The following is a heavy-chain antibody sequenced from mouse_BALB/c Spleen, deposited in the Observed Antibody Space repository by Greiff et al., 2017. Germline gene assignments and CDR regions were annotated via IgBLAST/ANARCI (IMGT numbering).Heavy chain of an antibody. D-gene: IGHD2-1*01. Sequence: EVKLVESGGGLVQPGGSLKLSCAASGFTFSSYTMSWVRQTPEKRLEWVAYISNGGGSTYYPDTVKGRFTISRDNAKNTLYLQMSSLKSEDTAMYYCAKGGLYGNPFYFDYWGQGTTLTVSS. CDR1: GFTFSSYT. J-gene: IGHJ2*01. V-gene: IGHV5-12-2*01. CDR3: AKGGLYGNPFYFDY. CDR2: ISNGGGST.